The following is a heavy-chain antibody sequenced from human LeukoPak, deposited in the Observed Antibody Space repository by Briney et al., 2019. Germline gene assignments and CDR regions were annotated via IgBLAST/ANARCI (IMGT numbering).Heavy chain of an antibody. J-gene: IGHJ4*02. V-gene: IGHV3-48*02. D-gene: IGHD1-26*01. Sequence: GGSLRLSCAASGFTLRTYSMNWVRQAPGKGLEWVSYISSSSSNIYYADSVKGRFTVSRDNAKNSQYLQMNSLRDEDTAVYYCAREAGAGNDYWGQGTLVTVSS. CDR3: AREAGAGNDY. CDR2: ISSSSSNI. CDR1: GFTLRTYS.